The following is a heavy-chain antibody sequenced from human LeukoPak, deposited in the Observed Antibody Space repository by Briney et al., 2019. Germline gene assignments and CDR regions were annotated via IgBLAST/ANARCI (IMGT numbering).Heavy chain of an antibody. CDR2: ISSSGSTI. Sequence: PGGSLRLSCATSGFTFSDYYMSWIRQAPGKGLEWVSYISSSGSTIYYADSVKGRFTISRDNAKNSLYLQMNSLRAEDTAVYYCASFCGGDCSGWFDPWGQGTLVTVSS. CDR1: GFTFSDYY. CDR3: ASFCGGDCSGWFDP. V-gene: IGHV3-11*01. J-gene: IGHJ5*02. D-gene: IGHD2-21*02.